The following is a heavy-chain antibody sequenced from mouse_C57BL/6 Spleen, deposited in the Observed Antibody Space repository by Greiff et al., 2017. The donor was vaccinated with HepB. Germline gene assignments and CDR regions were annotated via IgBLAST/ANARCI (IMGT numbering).Heavy chain of an antibody. V-gene: IGHV1-9*01. J-gene: IGHJ1*03. CDR1: GYTFTGYW. Sequence: QVQLQQSGAELMKPGASVKLSCKATGYTFTGYWIEWVKQRPGHGLEWIGEIVPGSGSTNYNEKFKGKATLTADTSSNTAYMQLSSLTTEDSAIYYCARSGSSSYWYFDVWGTGTTVTVSS. D-gene: IGHD1-1*01. CDR2: IVPGSGST. CDR3: ARSGSSSYWYFDV.